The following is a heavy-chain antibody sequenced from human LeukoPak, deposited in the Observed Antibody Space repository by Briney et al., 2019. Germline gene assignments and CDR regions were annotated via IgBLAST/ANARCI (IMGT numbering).Heavy chain of an antibody. Sequence: EGSLRLSCAASGFTFSSYGMHWVRQAPGKGLEWVAVISYDGSNKNYADSVKGRFTISRDISRNTLYLQMDSLRAEDTAVYYCAKRLGYYDSSEGYFDYWGQGTLVTVSS. CDR1: GFTFSSYG. D-gene: IGHD3-22*01. V-gene: IGHV3-30*18. J-gene: IGHJ4*02. CDR3: AKRLGYYDSSEGYFDY. CDR2: ISYDGSNK.